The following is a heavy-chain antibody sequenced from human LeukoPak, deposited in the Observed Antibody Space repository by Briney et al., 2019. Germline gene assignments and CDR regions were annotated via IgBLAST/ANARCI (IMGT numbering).Heavy chain of an antibody. Sequence: ASVKVSCKASGYSFTGYYMHWVRQAPGQGLEWMGWINPNSGGTNYPQKFQGRVTLTRDTSISTAYMELSRLKSDDTAVYYSAREHSSGYYFDAFDIWGQGTMVTVSS. CDR2: INPNSGGT. J-gene: IGHJ3*02. D-gene: IGHD3-22*01. CDR1: GYSFTGYY. V-gene: IGHV1-2*02. CDR3: AREHSSGYYFDAFDI.